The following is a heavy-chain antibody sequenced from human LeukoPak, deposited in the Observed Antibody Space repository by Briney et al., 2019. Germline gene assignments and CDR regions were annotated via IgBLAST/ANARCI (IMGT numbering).Heavy chain of an antibody. D-gene: IGHD3-10*01. CDR1: GFTFSDFW. CDR3: TKGRSNHY. J-gene: IGHJ4*02. Sequence: GGSLRLSCAASGFTFSDFWMGWVRQAPGKGLEWVANINQDGRENYYVGSVKGRFTISRDNAKNSLYLQMNSLRAEDTAVYYCTKGRSNHYWGQGTLVTVST. V-gene: IGHV3-7*01. CDR2: INQDGREN.